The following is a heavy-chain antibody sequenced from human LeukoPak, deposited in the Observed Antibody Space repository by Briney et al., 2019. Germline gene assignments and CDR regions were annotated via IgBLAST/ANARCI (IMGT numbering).Heavy chain of an antibody. CDR1: GFTFTDYA. V-gene: IGHV3-23*01. Sequence: PGWSLRLSCAASGFTFTDYAMSWVRQAPGKGLEWVSGISDSGRSTYYTDSVKGRYSISRDNSRNTVHLQMNNLRAEDTAVYFCARHDSFIPYWGQGTLVTVSS. D-gene: IGHD5-18*01. J-gene: IGHJ4*02. CDR2: ISDSGRST. CDR3: ARHDSFIPY.